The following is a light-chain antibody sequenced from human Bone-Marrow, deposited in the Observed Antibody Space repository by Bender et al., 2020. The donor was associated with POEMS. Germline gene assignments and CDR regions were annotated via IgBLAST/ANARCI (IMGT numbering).Light chain of an antibody. Sequence: QSALTQPRSMSGSPGQSVTISCNGSSSDFGDSKFVSWFQHHPGKAPKLMIYDVTNRPSGVSNRFSGSRSGNTASLTISGLQAEDEGDYYCCSFARSSNTVVFGGGTKLTVL. CDR2: DVT. CDR1: SSDFGDSKF. CDR3: CSFARSSNTVV. J-gene: IGLJ2*01. V-gene: IGLV2-11*01.